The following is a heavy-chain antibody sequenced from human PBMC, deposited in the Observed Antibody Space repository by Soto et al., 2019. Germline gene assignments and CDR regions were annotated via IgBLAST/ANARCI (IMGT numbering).Heavy chain of an antibody. CDR2: IYYDGST. Sequence: QLQLQESGPGLVKPSETLSLTCSVSGGSITTSSYNWDWIRQPPGKGLEWIGTIYYDGSTSYNPSLKIQRTISVDTSTHHFALKVTSVTAADTSVYYCARLYGNAFDVWGRGTVVTVSS. CDR1: GGSITTSSYN. CDR3: ARLYGNAFDV. J-gene: IGHJ3*01. D-gene: IGHD3-10*01. V-gene: IGHV4-39*02.